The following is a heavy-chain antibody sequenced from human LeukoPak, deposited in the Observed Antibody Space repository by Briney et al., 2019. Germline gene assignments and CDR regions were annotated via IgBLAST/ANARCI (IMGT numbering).Heavy chain of an antibody. CDR3: ARAAYLGVRGVITPPPKPFDY. V-gene: IGHV4-34*01. Sequence: SETLSLTCAVYGGSFSGYYWSWIRQPPGKGLEWIGEINHSGSTNYNPSLKSRVTISVDASKNQFSLKLSSVTAADTAVYYCARAAYLGVRGVITPPPKPFDYWGQGTLVTVSS. J-gene: IGHJ4*02. D-gene: IGHD3-10*01. CDR1: GGSFSGYY. CDR2: INHSGST.